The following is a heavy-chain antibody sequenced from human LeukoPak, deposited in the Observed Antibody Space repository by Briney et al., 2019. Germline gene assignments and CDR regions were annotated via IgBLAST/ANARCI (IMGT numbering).Heavy chain of an antibody. CDR3: ARGGYSVYDLGDY. V-gene: IGHV3-66*01. D-gene: IGHD5/OR15-5a*01. CDR1: GFTVSSNY. J-gene: IGHJ4*02. Sequence: PGGSLRLSCAASGFTVSSNYMSWVRQAPGKGLEWVSVIYSGGSTYYADSVKGRFTISRDNAKNTVYLQMNSLRVEDTAVYYCARGGYSVYDLGDYWGQGTLVTVSS. CDR2: IYSGGST.